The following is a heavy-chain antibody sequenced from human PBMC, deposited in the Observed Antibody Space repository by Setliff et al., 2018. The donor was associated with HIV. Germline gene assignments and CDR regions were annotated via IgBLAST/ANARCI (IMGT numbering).Heavy chain of an antibody. V-gene: IGHV4-61*02. J-gene: IGHJ4*01. CDR2: IYTSGST. D-gene: IGHD3-22*01. CDR3: ARDPHYFDTSGYYSWFYFDY. Sequence: SETLSLTCTVSGGSISSGSYYWSWIRQPAGKGLEWIGRIYTSGSTNYNPSLKSRVTISVDTSKSQFSLKLTSVTAADTAVYFCARDPHYFDTSGYYSWFYFDYWGHGTLVTVSS. CDR1: GGSISSGSYY.